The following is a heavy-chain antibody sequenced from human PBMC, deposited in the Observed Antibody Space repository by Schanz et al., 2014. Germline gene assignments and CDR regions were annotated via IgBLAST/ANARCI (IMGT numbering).Heavy chain of an antibody. CDR1: GSDIRGFH. CDR3: ARVHSASLERGSHYYMDV. CDR2: ITYSGGT. J-gene: IGHJ6*03. D-gene: IGHD5-12*01. Sequence: QVQLQESGPGQVRPSETLSLTCTVSGSDIRGFHWSWIRQSPGKGPEWIGYITYSGGTNHNASLKSRVTISVDTAKNQFSLKVTSVTAADTAIYYGARVHSASLERGSHYYMDVWGKGTTVTVSS. V-gene: IGHV4-59*01.